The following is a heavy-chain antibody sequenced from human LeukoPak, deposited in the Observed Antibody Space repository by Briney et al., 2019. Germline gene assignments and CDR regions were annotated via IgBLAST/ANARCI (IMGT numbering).Heavy chain of an antibody. CDR3: AGRSSYYYYGMDV. V-gene: IGHV3-11*03. Sequence: GGSLRLSCAASGFTFSDYYMNWLRQAPGKGLEWVAYISTSSSYTNYADSVKGRFTISRDNAKNSLYLQMNSLRAEDTAVYYCAGRSSYYYYGMDVWGQGTTVTVSS. J-gene: IGHJ6*02. CDR2: ISTSSSYT. CDR1: GFTFSDYY. D-gene: IGHD2-15*01.